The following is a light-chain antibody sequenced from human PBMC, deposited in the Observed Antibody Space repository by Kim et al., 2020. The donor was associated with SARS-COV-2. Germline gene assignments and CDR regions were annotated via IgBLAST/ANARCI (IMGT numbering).Light chain of an antibody. CDR2: NVF. CDR1: QSLVHSDGNTY. Sequence: VVMTQSPLSLPVTLGQPASISCRSSQSLVHSDGNTYLHWLQQRPGQSPRRLMYNVFIRDSGVPDRFSGSRSSTDFTLRINGVGGEDVGVYYSVQHKYGITFGQGKRVEIK. V-gene: IGKV2-30*02. CDR3: VQHKYGIT. J-gene: IGKJ5*01.